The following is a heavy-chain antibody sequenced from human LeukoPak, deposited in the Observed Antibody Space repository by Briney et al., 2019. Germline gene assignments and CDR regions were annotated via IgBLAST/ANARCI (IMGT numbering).Heavy chain of an antibody. CDR1: GFTFSSYE. CDR3: AAKEGTRSDFAY. J-gene: IGHJ4*02. D-gene: IGHD1-14*01. Sequence: GGSLRLSCVASGFTFSSYEMNWARQAPGKGLEWVSYISSSGSTTPYADSAKGRFTISRDNAKNSLYYQMNSLRGEATAVYYCAAKEGTRSDFAYGGQGTLVTVAS. CDR2: ISSSGSTT. V-gene: IGHV3-48*03.